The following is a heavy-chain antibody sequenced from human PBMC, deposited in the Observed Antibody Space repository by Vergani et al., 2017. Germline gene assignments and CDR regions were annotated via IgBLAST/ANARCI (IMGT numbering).Heavy chain of an antibody. CDR3: ARDSPVVDFWSGYYDGGARYYMDV. CDR2: IKQDGSEK. D-gene: IGHD3-3*01. J-gene: IGHJ6*03. CDR1: GFTFSSYW. V-gene: IGHV3-7*03. Sequence: EVQLVESGGGLVQPGGSLRLSCAASGFTFSSYWMSWVRQAPGKGLEWVANIKQDGSEKYYVDSVKGRFTISRDNAKNTLYLQMNSLRAEDTAVYYCARDSPVVDFWSGYYDGGARYYMDVWSKGTTVTVSS.